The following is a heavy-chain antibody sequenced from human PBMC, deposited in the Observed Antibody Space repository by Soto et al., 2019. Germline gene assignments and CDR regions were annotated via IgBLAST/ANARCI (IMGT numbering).Heavy chain of an antibody. CDR1: GFTFSSDW. J-gene: IGHJ4*02. V-gene: IGHV3-74*01. Sequence: EVQLVESGGGLVQPGGSLRLSCAASGFTFSSDWMHWVRQAAGKGLVWVSRINMDGSSTNYADSVKGRFTISRVNAKNTLYLQMNSLRAEDTAVYYCARGHRCMYGNDFWGQGALVTVSS. CDR3: ARGHRCMYGNDF. D-gene: IGHD3-10*02. CDR2: INMDGSST.